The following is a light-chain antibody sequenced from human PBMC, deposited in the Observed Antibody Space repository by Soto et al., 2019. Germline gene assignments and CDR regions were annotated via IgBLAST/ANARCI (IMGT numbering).Light chain of an antibody. CDR2: DAS. CDR3: QQRSTWPPYT. V-gene: IGKV3-11*01. J-gene: IGKJ2*01. CDR1: QSLSSS. Sequence: EIVLTQSPATLSLSPGERATLSCTASQSLSSSLAWYQQRPGQAPRLLIYDASNRATGIPARFSGSGSGTDFTLTISSLEAEDFAVYYCQQRSTWPPYTFGQGTKVEIK.